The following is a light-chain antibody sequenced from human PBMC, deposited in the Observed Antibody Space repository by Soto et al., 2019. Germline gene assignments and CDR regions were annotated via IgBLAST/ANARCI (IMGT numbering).Light chain of an antibody. CDR2: DVR. CDR3: NSYASSSTPVV. CDR1: SSDVGGYNY. J-gene: IGLJ2*01. Sequence: QSALTQPASVSGSPGQSITISCTGTSSDVGGYNYVSWYQQHPGKAPKLMIYDVRNRPSGVSNRFSGSKSGNPASLTISGLQAEDEADYYCNSYASSSTPVVFGGGTKVTVL. V-gene: IGLV2-14*03.